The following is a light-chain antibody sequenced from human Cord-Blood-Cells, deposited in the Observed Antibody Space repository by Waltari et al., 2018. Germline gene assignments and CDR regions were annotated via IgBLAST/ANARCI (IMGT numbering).Light chain of an antibody. CDR2: DAS. V-gene: IGKV3-11*01. CDR3: QQRSNWPIT. Sequence: EIVLTQSPATLSSSPGARATLSCRASQSVSSYLAWYQQKPGQAPRLLIYDASNRATGIPARFSGSGSGTDFTLTISSLEPEDFAVYYCQQRSNWPITFGQGTRLEIK. CDR1: QSVSSY. J-gene: IGKJ5*01.